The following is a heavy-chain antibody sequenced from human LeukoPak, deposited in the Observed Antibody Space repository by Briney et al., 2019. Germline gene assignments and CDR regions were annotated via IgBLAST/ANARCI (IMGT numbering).Heavy chain of an antibody. CDR2: IYFRGST. J-gene: IGHJ4*02. Sequence: PSETLSLTCTVSGGSISSYYWSWIRQPPGKGLEWIGYIYFRGSTNYNPSLKSRVTISVDTSKNQFSLKLSSVTAADTAVYYCARRAVDSSGRFQFYFDYWGQGTLVTVSS. V-gene: IGHV4-59*08. CDR3: ARRAVDSSGRFQFYFDY. CDR1: GGSISSYY. D-gene: IGHD3-22*01.